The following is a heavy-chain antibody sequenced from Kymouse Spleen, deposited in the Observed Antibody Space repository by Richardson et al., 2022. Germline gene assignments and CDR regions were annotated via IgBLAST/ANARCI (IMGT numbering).Heavy chain of an antibody. Sequence: EVQLVESGGGLVKPGGSLRLSCAASGFTFSSYSMNWVRQAPGKGLEWVSSISSSSSYIYYADSVKGRFTISRDNAKNSLYLQMNSLRAEDTAVYYCARGYYYGSGSYYNNYYGMDVWGQGTTVTVSS. CDR3: ARGYYYGSGSYYNNYYGMDV. CDR1: GFTFSSYS. V-gene: IGHV3-21*03. J-gene: IGHJ6*02. CDR2: ISSSSSYI. D-gene: IGHD3-10*01.